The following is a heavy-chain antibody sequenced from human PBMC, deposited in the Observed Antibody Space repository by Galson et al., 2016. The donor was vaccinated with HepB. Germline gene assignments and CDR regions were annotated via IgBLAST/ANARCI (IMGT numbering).Heavy chain of an antibody. V-gene: IGHV1-18*01. D-gene: IGHD2-8*01. CDR2: ISIKNGNT. CDR3: ARGGEIVLMVYSINPFDI. Sequence: SVKVSCKASGYTFSNYGISWVRQAPGQGLEWMGWISIKNGNTNYAQKFQGRVTMTTDTSTSTAYMELRSLRSDDTAVYYCARGGEIVLMVYSINPFDIWGQGTMVTVSS. J-gene: IGHJ3*02. CDR1: GYTFSNYG.